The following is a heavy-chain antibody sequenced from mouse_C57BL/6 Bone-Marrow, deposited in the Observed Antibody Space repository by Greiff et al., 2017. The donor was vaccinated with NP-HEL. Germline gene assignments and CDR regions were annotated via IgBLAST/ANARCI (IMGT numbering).Heavy chain of an antibody. CDR3: ARPGYYAMDY. V-gene: IGHV1-19*01. Sequence: VQLQQSGPVLVQPGASVKMSCKASGYTFTDYYMNWVKQSHGKSLEWIGVINPYNGGTSYNQKFKGKATLTVDTSSSTAYLELNILTSEDSAVYYCARPGYYAMDYWGQGTSVTVSS. J-gene: IGHJ4*01. CDR1: GYTFTDYY. CDR2: INPYNGGT.